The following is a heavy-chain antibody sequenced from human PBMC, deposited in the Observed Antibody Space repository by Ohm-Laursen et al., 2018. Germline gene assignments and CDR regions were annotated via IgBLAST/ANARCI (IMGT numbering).Heavy chain of an antibody. CDR1: GFTFSGYS. V-gene: IGHV3-21*01. CDR3: ATGLPADDAFNI. J-gene: IGHJ3*02. Sequence: SLRLSCAAPGFTFSGYSMNWVRQAPGKGLEWVSSISSSSSYIYYADSVKGRFTISRDNAKNSLYLQMNSLRAEDTAVYYCATGLPADDAFNIWGQGTMVTVSS. CDR2: ISSSSSYI.